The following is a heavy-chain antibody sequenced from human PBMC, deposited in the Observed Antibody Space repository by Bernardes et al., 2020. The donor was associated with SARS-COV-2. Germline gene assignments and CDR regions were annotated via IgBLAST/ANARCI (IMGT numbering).Heavy chain of an antibody. D-gene: IGHD5-12*01. J-gene: IGHJ4*02. CDR1: GGSISSGGYY. Sequence: TLSLTCTVSGGSISSGGYYWSWIRQHPGKGLEWIGYIYYSGSTYYNPSLKSRVTISVDTSKNQFSLKLSSVTAADTAVYYCAREERWLQFLDYWGQGTLVTVSS. CDR2: IYYSGST. V-gene: IGHV4-31*03. CDR3: AREERWLQFLDY.